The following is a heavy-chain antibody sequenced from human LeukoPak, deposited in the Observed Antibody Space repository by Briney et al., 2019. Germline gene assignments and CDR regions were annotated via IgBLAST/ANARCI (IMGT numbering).Heavy chain of an antibody. D-gene: IGHD5-18*01. Sequence: GGPRNSSFPASGLRFSPYAIHWSRQAPAKGLEWVAFIRYDGSNKYYGDSVKGRFTISRDNSKNTLYLQMNSLRAEDTAVYYCAKDGYSYGLRQDLDYWGQGSLVTVSS. CDR1: GLRFSPYA. CDR2: IRYDGSNK. J-gene: IGHJ4*02. CDR3: AKDGYSYGLRQDLDY. V-gene: IGHV3-30*02.